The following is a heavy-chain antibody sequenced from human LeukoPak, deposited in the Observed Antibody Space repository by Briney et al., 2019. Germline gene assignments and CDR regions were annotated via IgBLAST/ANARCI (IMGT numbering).Heavy chain of an antibody. J-gene: IGHJ4*02. CDR3: AKGYYYDSSGYYPPTPFDY. V-gene: IGHV4-39*07. Sequence: SETLSLTCTVSGGSISSSSYYWGWIRQPPGKGLEWIGSIYYSGSTYYNPSLKSRVTISVDTSKNQFSLKLSSVTAADTAVYYCAKGYYYDSSGYYPPTPFDYWGQGTLVTVSS. CDR2: IYYSGST. CDR1: GGSISSSSYY. D-gene: IGHD3-22*01.